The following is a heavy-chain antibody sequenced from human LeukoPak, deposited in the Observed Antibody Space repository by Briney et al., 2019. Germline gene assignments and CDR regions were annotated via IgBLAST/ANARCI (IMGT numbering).Heavy chain of an antibody. D-gene: IGHD2-15*01. J-gene: IGHJ6*02. V-gene: IGHV3-33*06. Sequence: GRSLRLSCAASGFTFSSYGMHWVRQAPGKGLEWVAVIWYDGSNKYYADSVKGRFTISRDNSKNTLYLQMNSLRAEDTAVYYCAKRRTPPWRCGCFHFWFFFHHYGKDGWGQGTTVTVS. CDR1: GFTFSSYG. CDR3: AKRRTPPWRCGCFHFWFFFHHYGKDG. CDR2: IWYDGSNK.